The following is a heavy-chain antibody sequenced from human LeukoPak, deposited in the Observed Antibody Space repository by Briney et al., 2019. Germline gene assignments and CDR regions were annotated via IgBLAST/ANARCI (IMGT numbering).Heavy chain of an antibody. CDR1: GDSISSSSYY. CDR2: IYYSGST. Sequence: SETLSLTCTVSGDSISSSSYYWGWIRQPPGKGLEWIGSIYYSGSTYYNPSLKSRVTISVDTSKNQFSLKLSSMTAADTAVYYCARLQNYYGSGTYYTSRPYFDYWGQGTLVTVSS. V-gene: IGHV4-39*01. J-gene: IGHJ4*02. CDR3: ARLQNYYGSGTYYTSRPYFDY. D-gene: IGHD3-10*01.